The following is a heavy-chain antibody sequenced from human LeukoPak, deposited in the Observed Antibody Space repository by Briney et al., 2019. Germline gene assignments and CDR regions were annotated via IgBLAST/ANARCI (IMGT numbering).Heavy chain of an antibody. J-gene: IGHJ4*02. V-gene: IGHV1-8*03. D-gene: IGHD6-19*01. CDR3: ARAVKGIAVAGWYYFDY. Sequence: ASVKVSCKASGYTFTSYDINWVRQATGQGLEWMGWMNPNSGNTGYAQKFQGRVTITRNTSISTAYMELSSLRAEDTAVYYCARAVKGIAVAGWYYFDYWGQGTLVTVSS. CDR1: GYTFTSYD. CDR2: MNPNSGNT.